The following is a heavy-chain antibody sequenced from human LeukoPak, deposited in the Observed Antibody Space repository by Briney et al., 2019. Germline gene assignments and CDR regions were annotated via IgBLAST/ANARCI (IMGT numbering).Heavy chain of an antibody. V-gene: IGHV3-74*01. CDR3: ARARILDTAMVTVGSPYYYGMDV. D-gene: IGHD5-18*01. CDR2: LNRDGSST. CDR1: GFTFSTYW. J-gene: IGHJ6*02. Sequence: GALRLSCAASGFTFSTYWMHWVRQAPGKGLVWVSRLNRDGSSTSYADSVKGRFTISRDNAKNTLYLQMNSLRAEDTAVYYCARARILDTAMVTVGSPYYYGMDVWGQGTTITVSS.